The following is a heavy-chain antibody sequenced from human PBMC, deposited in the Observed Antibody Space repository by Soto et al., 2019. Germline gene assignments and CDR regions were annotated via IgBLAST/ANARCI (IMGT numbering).Heavy chain of an antibody. J-gene: IGHJ4*02. CDR2: ISGSGGST. Sequence: PGGSLRLSCSASGFSFSDYYMTWVRQAPGKGLEWISAISGSGGSTYYADSVKGRFTISRDNSKNTLYLQMNSLRAEDTAVYYCAKDSTRRDSYGDYEQTYYFDYWGQGTLVTVAS. CDR1: GFSFSDYY. D-gene: IGHD4-17*01. CDR3: AKDSTRRDSYGDYEQTYYFDY. V-gene: IGHV3-23*01.